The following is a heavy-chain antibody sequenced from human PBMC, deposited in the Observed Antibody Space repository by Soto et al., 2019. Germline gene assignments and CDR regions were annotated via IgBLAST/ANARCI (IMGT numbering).Heavy chain of an antibody. D-gene: IGHD4-17*01. CDR3: ARPTVTNYYYYGMDV. CDR1: GYTFTSYY. V-gene: IGHV1-46*01. Sequence: ASVKVSCKASGYTFTSYYMHWVRQAPGQGLERMGIINPSGGSTSYAQKFQGRVTMTRDTSTSTVYMELSSLRSEDTAVYYCARPTVTNYYYYGMDVWGQGXTVTVYS. J-gene: IGHJ6*02. CDR2: INPSGGST.